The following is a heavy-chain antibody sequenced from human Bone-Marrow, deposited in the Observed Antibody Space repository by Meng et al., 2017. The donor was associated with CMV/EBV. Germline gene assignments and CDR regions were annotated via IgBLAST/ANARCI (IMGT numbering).Heavy chain of an antibody. CDR2: ISAYNGNT. CDR1: GYTFTSYG. D-gene: IGHD2-8*01. Sequence: ASVKVSCKASGYTFTSYGISWVRQAPGQGLEWMGWISAYNGNTNYAQKFQGRVTMTRDTSISTAYMELSRLRSDDTAVYYCARGQENGDAFDIWGQGTMVTVSS. J-gene: IGHJ3*02. CDR3: ARGQENGDAFDI. V-gene: IGHV1-18*01.